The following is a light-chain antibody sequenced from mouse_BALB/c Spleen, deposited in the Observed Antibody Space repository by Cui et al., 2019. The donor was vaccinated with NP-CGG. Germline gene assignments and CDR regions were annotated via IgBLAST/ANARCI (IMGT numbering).Light chain of an antibody. CDR1: TGTVTTSNY. CDR2: GTN. Sequence: AVVTHASAFTTSPGETVTLTCRSSTGTVTTSNYANWVQEKPDHLFTGLIGGTNNRAPGVPARFSGSLIGDKAALTITGAQTEDEAIYFCALWYSNHWVFGGGTKLTVL. V-gene: IGLV1*01. CDR3: ALWYSNHWV. J-gene: IGLJ1*01.